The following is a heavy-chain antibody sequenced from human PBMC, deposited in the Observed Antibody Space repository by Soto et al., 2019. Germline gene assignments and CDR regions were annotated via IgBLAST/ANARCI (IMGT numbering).Heavy chain of an antibody. CDR2: ISSSGGTT. CDR3: ARGSGGYAFDI. CDR1: GFTFSRYA. J-gene: IGHJ3*02. Sequence: GSLRLSCAASGFTFSRYAMHWVRQAPGKGLEYVSAISSSGGTTYYANSVKGRFTISRDNSKNTLYLQMGSLRTEDMAVYYCARGSGGYAFDIWGQGTMVTVSS. V-gene: IGHV3-64*01. D-gene: IGHD3-10*01.